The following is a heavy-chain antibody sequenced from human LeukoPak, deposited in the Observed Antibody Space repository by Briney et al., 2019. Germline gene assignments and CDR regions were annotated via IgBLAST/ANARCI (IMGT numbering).Heavy chain of an antibody. J-gene: IGHJ4*02. CDR3: AKDIKYYDSSGYSLYFDY. V-gene: IGHV3-23*01. Sequence: GGSLRPSCAASGFTFSTYAMSWVRQAPGKGLEWVSAMSDTTYYADSVRGRFTISRVNAKNTLYLQMNSLRAEDTAVYYCAKDIKYYDSSGYSLYFDYWGQGTLVTVSS. CDR2: MSDTT. D-gene: IGHD3-22*01. CDR1: GFTFSTYA.